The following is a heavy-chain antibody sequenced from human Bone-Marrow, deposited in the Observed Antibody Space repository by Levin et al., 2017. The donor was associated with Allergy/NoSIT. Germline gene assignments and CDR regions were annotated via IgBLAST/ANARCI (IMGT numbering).Heavy chain of an antibody. D-gene: IGHD5-12*01. CDR2: ISGSGGTT. J-gene: IGHJ4*02. CDR3: AKVGRYSGFDMDY. V-gene: IGHV3-23*01. CDR1: GFTFSNYG. Sequence: GGSLRLSCAASGFTFSNYGMSWVRQAPGKGLEWLSAISGSGGTTYYADPVKGRFPISRDNSKNTLFLQMSRLRVEDTAVYFCAKVGRYSGFDMDYWGQGTLVTVSS.